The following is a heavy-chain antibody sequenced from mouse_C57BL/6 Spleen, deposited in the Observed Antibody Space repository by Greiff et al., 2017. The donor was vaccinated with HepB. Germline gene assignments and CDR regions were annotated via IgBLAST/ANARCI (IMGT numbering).Heavy chain of an antibody. V-gene: IGHV1-18*01. CDR2: INPNNGGT. CDR3: ARGGAAQAFPFAY. Sequence: VQLQQSGPELVKPGASVKIPCKASGYTFTDYNMDWVKQSHGKSLEWIGDINPNNGGTIYNQKFKGKATLTVDKSSSTAYMELRSLTSEDTAVYYCARGGAAQAFPFAYWGQGTLVTVSA. J-gene: IGHJ3*01. CDR1: GYTFTDYN. D-gene: IGHD3-2*02.